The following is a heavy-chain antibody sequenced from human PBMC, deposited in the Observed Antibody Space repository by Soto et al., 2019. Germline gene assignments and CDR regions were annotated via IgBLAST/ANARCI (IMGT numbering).Heavy chain of an antibody. Sequence: QVQLVQSGAEVKKPGASVKVSCKASGYTFTSYGISWLRQAPGQGLEWMGWISAYNGNTNYSQKLQGRVTMTTDKPTSKAYMELMRLRSDDTAVYYCARDGYCSSTSCSWDYYYYYMDVWGKGTTVTVSS. J-gene: IGHJ6*03. CDR1: GYTFTSYG. D-gene: IGHD2-2*01. V-gene: IGHV1-18*01. CDR3: ARDGYCSSTSCSWDYYYYYMDV. CDR2: ISAYNGNT.